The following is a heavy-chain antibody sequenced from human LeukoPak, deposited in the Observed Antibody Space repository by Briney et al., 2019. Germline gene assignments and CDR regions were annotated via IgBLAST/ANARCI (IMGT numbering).Heavy chain of an antibody. J-gene: IGHJ4*02. CDR3: ARAHGAITMVRGVIPFDY. D-gene: IGHD3-10*01. CDR2: ISAYNGNT. Sequence: VASVKVSCKASGYTFTSYGISWVRQAPGQGLEWMGWISAYNGNTNYAQKLQGRVTMTTDTSTSTAYMELRSLRSDDTAVYYCARAHGAITMVRGVIPFDYWGQGTLVTVSS. CDR1: GYTFTSYG. V-gene: IGHV1-18*01.